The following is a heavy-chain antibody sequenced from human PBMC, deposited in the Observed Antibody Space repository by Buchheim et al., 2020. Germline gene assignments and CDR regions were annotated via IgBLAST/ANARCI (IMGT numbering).Heavy chain of an antibody. CDR2: IRDDGTIT. Sequence: EVQLLESGGGLVQPGGSLRLSCAASGFSFSTYGMTWVRQAPGKGLEWISSIRDDGTITEYADYVKGRFTISRDNSKNMLFLKTNSLTGDDTAVYFCARGSVGSSRRFDPWGQGTL. J-gene: IGHJ5*02. CDR3: ARGSVGSSRRFDP. D-gene: IGHD1-1*01. V-gene: IGHV3-23*01. CDR1: GFSFSTYG.